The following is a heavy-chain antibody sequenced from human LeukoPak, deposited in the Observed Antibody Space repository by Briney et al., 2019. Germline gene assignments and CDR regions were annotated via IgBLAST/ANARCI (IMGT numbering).Heavy chain of an antibody. CDR2: ISYDGSNK. Sequence: QPGGSLRLSCAASGFTFSSYAMHWVRQAPGKGLEWVAVISYDGSNKYYADSVKGRFTISRDNSKNTLYLQMNSLRAEDTAVYYCAGAMGYGSGSYHGHNWFDPWGQGTLVTVSS. D-gene: IGHD3-10*01. CDR1: GFTFSSYA. J-gene: IGHJ5*02. CDR3: AGAMGYGSGSYHGHNWFDP. V-gene: IGHV3-30*04.